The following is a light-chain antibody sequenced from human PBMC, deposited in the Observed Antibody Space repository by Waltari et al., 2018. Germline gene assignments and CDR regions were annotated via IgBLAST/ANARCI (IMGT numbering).Light chain of an antibody. CDR1: QRIGNN. J-gene: IGKJ1*01. CDR3: QQCNFWPRT. V-gene: IGKV3D-15*01. Sequence: DIVMTQSPGTLSVSPGERATLSCRSSQRIGNNLAWYQQKRGQAPRLLIFGAFTRATDLPARFSGSGSGTEFTLTISSVQSEDFAVYYCQQCNFWPRTFGLGTKVEI. CDR2: GAF.